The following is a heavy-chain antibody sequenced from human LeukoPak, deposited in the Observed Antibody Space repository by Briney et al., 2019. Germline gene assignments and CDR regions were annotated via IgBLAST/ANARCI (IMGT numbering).Heavy chain of an antibody. CDR1: GFIFSDYY. CDR2: ISSSGSII. V-gene: IGHV3-11*01. Sequence: PGGSLRLSCAASGFIFSDYYMNWIRQAPGKGLEWVSYISSSGSIIYYADSVKGRFTISRDNAKNSLYLQMNSLRAEDTAFYYCAREETYYYGSGSYSRRYYFDHWGQGTLVTVSS. J-gene: IGHJ4*02. CDR3: AREETYYYGSGSYSRRYYFDH. D-gene: IGHD3-10*01.